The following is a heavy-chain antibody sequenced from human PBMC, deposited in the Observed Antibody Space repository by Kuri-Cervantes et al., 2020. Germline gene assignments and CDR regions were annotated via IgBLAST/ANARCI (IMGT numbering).Heavy chain of an antibody. J-gene: IGHJ4*02. Sequence: GGSLRLSCAASGFTFRDYYMSWIRQAPGKGLEWVSYISKSGDSIYYVDSVKGRFTISRDNAKNSLYLQMNSLRAEDTAVYYCARVRGSYSSDYWGQGILVTVSS. V-gene: IGHV3-11*01. D-gene: IGHD1-26*01. CDR2: ISKSGDSI. CDR3: ARVRGSYSSDY. CDR1: GFTFRDYY.